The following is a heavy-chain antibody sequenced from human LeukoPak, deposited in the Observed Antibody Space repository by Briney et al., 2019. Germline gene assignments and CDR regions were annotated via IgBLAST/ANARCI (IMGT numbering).Heavy chain of an antibody. D-gene: IGHD3-16*01. CDR3: ARSPESGGNVFDI. CDR1: GFTFSDHY. CDR2: TRNKANYYTT. J-gene: IGHJ3*02. V-gene: IGHV3-72*01. Sequence: GGSLRLSCAASGFTFSDHYTDWVRQAPGKGLEWVGRTRNKANYYTTEYAASVKGRFTISRDDSKNSLYLQMNSLKTEDTAVYYCARSPESGGNVFDIWGQGTMVTVSS.